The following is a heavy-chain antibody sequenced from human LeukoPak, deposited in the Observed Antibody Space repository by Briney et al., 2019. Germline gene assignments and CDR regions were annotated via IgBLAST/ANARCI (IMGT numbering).Heavy chain of an antibody. V-gene: IGHV3-30*18. D-gene: IGHD4-11*01. CDR2: ISYDGSNK. CDR1: GFTVSSNY. CDR3: AKDHTTAAFDY. J-gene: IGHJ4*02. Sequence: GGSLRLSCAASGFTVSSNYMSWVRQAPGKGLEWVAVISYDGSNKYYADSVKGRFTISRDNSKNTLYLQMNSLRAEDTAVYYCAKDHTTAAFDYWGQGTLVTVSS.